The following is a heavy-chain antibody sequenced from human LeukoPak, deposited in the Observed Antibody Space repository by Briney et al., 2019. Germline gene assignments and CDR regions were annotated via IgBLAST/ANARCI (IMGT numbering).Heavy chain of an antibody. J-gene: IGHJ5*02. CDR2: ISGSGGST. CDR3: AKVADDYGDYDWFDP. CDR1: GVTFSSYA. D-gene: IGHD4-17*01. Sequence: GGSLRLSCAASGVTFSSYAMSWVRQAPGKGLEWVSAISGSGGSTYYADSVRGRFTISRDNSKNTLYLQMNSLRAEDTAVYYCAKVADDYGDYDWFDPWGQGTLVTVSS. V-gene: IGHV3-23*01.